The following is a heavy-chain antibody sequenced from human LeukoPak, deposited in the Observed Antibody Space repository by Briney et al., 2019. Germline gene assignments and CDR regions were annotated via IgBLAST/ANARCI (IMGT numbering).Heavy chain of an antibody. J-gene: IGHJ4*02. D-gene: IGHD3-3*01. CDR3: AHADFWSGYDPLEY. Sequence: SGPTLVKPPQTLTLTCTFSGFSLSTSGVGVGWIRQPPGKALEWLAVIKWNDDKNYSPSLKSRLTITKDTSKNQVDLTMTNMDPVDTATYYCAHADFWSGYDPLEYWGQGTLVTVSS. CDR2: IKWNDDK. CDR1: GFSLSTSGVG. V-gene: IGHV2-5*01.